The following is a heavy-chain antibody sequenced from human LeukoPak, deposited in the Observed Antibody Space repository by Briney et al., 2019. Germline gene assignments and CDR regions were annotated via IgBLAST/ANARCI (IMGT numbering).Heavy chain of an antibody. J-gene: IGHJ3*02. CDR3: ARWGSYYPEADAFDI. Sequence: GASVKVSGKASVYTFTGYGISWVRQAPGQGLEWMGWISAYNGNTNYAQKLQGRVTMTTDTSTSTAYMELRSLRSDDTAVYYCARWGSYYPEADAFDIWGQGTMVTVSS. CDR2: ISAYNGNT. CDR1: VYTFTGYG. D-gene: IGHD1-26*01. V-gene: IGHV1-18*01.